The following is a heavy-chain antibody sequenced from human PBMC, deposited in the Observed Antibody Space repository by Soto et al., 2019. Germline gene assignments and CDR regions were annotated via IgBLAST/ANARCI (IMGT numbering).Heavy chain of an antibody. J-gene: IGHJ5*02. CDR1: GACLSDND. V-gene: IGHV4-34*01. CDR3: ARGRGEFDA. Sequence: SETLSLTGAVCGACLSDNDCNWIRQPPWKGLEWIGEIKHSGNTNYTPSLRSRVTRSIDTSTNQFYLNLRSVSAADTAVYYCARGRGEFDACGQG. CDR2: IKHSGNT.